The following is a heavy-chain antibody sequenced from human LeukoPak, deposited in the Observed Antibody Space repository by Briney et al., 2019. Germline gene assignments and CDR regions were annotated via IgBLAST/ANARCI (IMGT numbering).Heavy chain of an antibody. CDR3: ASTICISTSCYPGVVDY. Sequence: SETPSLTCTVSDYYISSGHYWGWIRQPPGKGLEWIGNIHHAGATYHNPSLKSRVTISVDTSKNQFSLKLSSVTAADTAVYYCASTICISTSCYPGVVDYWGQGTLVTVSS. D-gene: IGHD2-2*01. V-gene: IGHV4-38-2*02. CDR1: DYYISSGHY. J-gene: IGHJ4*02. CDR2: IHHAGAT.